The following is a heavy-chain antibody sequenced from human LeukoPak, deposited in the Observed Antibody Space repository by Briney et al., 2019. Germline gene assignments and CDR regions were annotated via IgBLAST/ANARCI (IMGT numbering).Heavy chain of an antibody. V-gene: IGHV4-39*01. D-gene: IGHD3-10*01. CDR1: GGSTSSSSCY. J-gene: IGHJ5*02. CDR3: ARHLAAGSGWFDP. CDR2: IYYSGST. Sequence: SETLSLTCTVSGGSTSSSSCYWGWIRQPPGKGLEWIGSIYYSGSTYYNPSLKSRVTISVDTSKNQFSLKLSSVTAADTAVYYCARHLAAGSGWFDPWGQGTLVTVSS.